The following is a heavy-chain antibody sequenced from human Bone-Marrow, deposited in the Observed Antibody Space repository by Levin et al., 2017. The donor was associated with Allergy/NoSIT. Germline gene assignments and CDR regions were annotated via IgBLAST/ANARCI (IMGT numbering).Heavy chain of an antibody. Sequence: PSETLSLTCAVYGGSFRDYYWSWIRQPPGEGLEWIGEINHFGDTNYNPSLKSRVTISVDTSKNQFSLKLTSVTAADTDVFYCARGRAFCSGGSCYPPRYFDHWGQGSLVTVSS. CDR1: GGSFRDYY. V-gene: IGHV4-34*01. J-gene: IGHJ4*02. D-gene: IGHD2-15*01. CDR3: ARGRAFCSGGSCYPPRYFDH. CDR2: INHFGDT.